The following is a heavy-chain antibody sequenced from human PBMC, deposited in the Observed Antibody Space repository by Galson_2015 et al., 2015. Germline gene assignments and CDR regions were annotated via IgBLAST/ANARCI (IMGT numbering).Heavy chain of an antibody. J-gene: IGHJ4*02. CDR3: ARSRDINGYYPFDY. CDR1: GGSISNYY. CDR2: ISYSGST. V-gene: IGHV4-59*01. D-gene: IGHD3-22*01. Sequence: TLSLTCTVSGGSISNYYWNWIRQSPVKGLEWIGYISYSGSTNLNPSLKSRVTISVDTSKNQFSLKLSSVTAADTAVYYCARSRDINGYYPFDYWGQGTLVTVSS.